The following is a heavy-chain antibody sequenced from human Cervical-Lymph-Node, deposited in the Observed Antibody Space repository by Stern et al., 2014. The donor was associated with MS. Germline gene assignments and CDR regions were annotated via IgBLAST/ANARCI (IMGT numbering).Heavy chain of an antibody. CDR3: AHRTAGPFDY. V-gene: IGHV2-5*02. CDR2: SYWDDQK. Sequence: ESGPALVKPTQTLTLTCTFSGFSLSTSGLGVGWIRQPPGEALEWLPYSYWDDQKRYSPSLKSRLTITKDTSKNQVVLTLTNVDPVDTATYYCAHRTAGPFDYWGQGTLVTVSS. CDR1: GFSLSTSGLG. J-gene: IGHJ4*02.